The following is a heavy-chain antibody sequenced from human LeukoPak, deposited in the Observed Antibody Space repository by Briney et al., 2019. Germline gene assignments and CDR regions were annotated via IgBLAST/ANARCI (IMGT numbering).Heavy chain of an antibody. CDR1: NYSFTSYG. CDR2: INAYNGDT. V-gene: IGHV1-18*01. Sequence: ASVKVSCKASNYSFTSYGISWVRQAPGQGLEWMGWINAYNGDTNYAQKLQGRVTLTTETSTSTAYMELRSLRSDDTAVYYCARDGSGVWFDYWGQGTLVTVSS. CDR3: ARDGSGVWFDY. D-gene: IGHD3-10*01. J-gene: IGHJ4*02.